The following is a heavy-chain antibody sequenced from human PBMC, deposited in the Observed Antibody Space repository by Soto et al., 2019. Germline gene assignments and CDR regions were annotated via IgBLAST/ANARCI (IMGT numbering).Heavy chain of an antibody. Sequence: SVKVSCKASGFTFTSSAVQWVRQARGQRLEWIGWIVVGSRNTNYAHKFQERDTITRDASTSTAYMQLSSPRSEDTAFYYCARGNSPAGYYYAMDVWGQGTTVTVSS. V-gene: IGHV1-58*01. CDR1: GFTFTSSA. CDR3: ARGNSPAGYYYAMDV. CDR2: IVVGSRNT. J-gene: IGHJ6*02. D-gene: IGHD4-4*01.